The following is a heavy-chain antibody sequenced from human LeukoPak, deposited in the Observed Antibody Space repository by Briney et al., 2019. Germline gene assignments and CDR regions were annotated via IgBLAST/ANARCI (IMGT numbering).Heavy chain of an antibody. CDR3: ARDSYEKVL. D-gene: IGHD3-16*01. CDR1: GGSISNYY. J-gene: IGHJ4*02. Sequence: KPSETLSLTCTVSGGSISNYYWSWIRQPPGKGLEWIGYIYYSGSTNYNPSLKSRVTISVDTSKNQFSLKLSSVTAADTAVYYCARDSYEKVLWGQGTLVTVSS. CDR2: IYYSGST. V-gene: IGHV4-59*01.